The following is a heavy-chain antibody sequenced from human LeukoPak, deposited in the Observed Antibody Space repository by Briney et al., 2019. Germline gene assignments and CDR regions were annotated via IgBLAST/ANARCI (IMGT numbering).Heavy chain of an antibody. J-gene: IGHJ4*02. CDR2: IYPGDSDT. D-gene: IGHD1-26*01. Sequence: RTGESLKISCKGSGYSFTSYWIGWVRQMPGKGLEWMGIIYPGDSDTRYSPSFQGQVTISADKSISTAYLQWSSLKASDTAMYYCARNRVVGATIAPFDYWGQGTLVTVSS. CDR1: GYSFTSYW. CDR3: ARNRVVGATIAPFDY. V-gene: IGHV5-51*01.